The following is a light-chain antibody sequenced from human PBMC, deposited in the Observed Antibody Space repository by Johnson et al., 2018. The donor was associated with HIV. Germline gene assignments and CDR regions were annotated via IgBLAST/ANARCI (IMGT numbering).Light chain of an antibody. CDR3: GTWDSSLSVYV. V-gene: IGLV1-51*01. CDR1: SSNIGNNY. J-gene: IGLJ1*01. CDR2: DNN. Sequence: QSVLTQPPSVSAAPGQKVTISCSGSSSNIGNNYVSWYQQLPGTAPKLLIYDNNKRPSGIPDRFSGSTSGTSATLGITGLQTGDEADYYCGTWDSSLSVYVFVTGTKVTVL.